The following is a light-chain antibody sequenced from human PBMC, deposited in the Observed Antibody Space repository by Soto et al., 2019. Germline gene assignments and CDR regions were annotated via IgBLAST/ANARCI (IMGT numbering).Light chain of an antibody. J-gene: IGKJ5*01. CDR1: LDISNW. V-gene: IGKV1-12*02. Sequence: DIQMTQSPSSVSASVGDRVTIACRASLDISNWLAWYQQKPGKAPKLLIYAASSLQSGAPSRFSGRGSGTDFTLTISSLQPEDFATYYCQQANSFPFTFGQGTRLEIK. CDR3: QQANSFPFT. CDR2: AAS.